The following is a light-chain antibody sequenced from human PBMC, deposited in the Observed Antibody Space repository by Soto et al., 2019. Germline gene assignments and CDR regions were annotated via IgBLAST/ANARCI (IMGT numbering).Light chain of an antibody. CDR2: AAS. Sequence: DIQLTQSPSFLSASVGDRVTITCRASQGISSYLVWYQQKPGKAPKPLIYAASTLQSGVPSRFSGSGSGTEFTLTISSLQPEDFATYYCQQLDSYPLTCGPGTKVDI. CDR3: QQLDSYPLT. V-gene: IGKV1-9*01. J-gene: IGKJ3*01. CDR1: QGISSY.